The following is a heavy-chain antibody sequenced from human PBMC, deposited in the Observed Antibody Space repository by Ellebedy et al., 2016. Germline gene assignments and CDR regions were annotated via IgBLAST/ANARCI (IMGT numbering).Heavy chain of an antibody. D-gene: IGHD2-15*01. CDR3: ARGGYCSGGSCYHYGMDV. J-gene: IGHJ6*02. V-gene: IGHV3-13*04. Sequence: GESLKISXAASGFTFSSYDMHWVRQATGKGLEWVSAIGTAGDTYYPGSVKGRFTISRENAKNSLYLQMNSLRAGDTAVYYCARGGYCSGGSCYHYGMDVWGQGTTVTVSS. CDR2: IGTAGDT. CDR1: GFTFSSYD.